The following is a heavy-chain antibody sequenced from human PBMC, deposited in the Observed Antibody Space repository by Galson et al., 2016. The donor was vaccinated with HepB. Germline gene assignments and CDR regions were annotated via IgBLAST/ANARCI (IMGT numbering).Heavy chain of an antibody. CDR1: GFSFGTYG. Sequence: SLRLSCAASGFSFGTYGLHWVRQAPGKGLEWVAVTSYDGSFKNHEDSVKGRFTVSRDNSQNTLYLEMNNLRPEDTAIYYRAKDLGAGRGSGGYIPGHWGQGTLVTVSS. CDR3: AKDLGAGRGSGGYIPGH. V-gene: IGHV3-30*18. J-gene: IGHJ4*02. D-gene: IGHD3-10*01. CDR2: TSYDGSFK.